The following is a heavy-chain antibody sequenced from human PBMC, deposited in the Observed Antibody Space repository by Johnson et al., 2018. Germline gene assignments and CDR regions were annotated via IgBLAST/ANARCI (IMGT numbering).Heavy chain of an antibody. J-gene: IGHJ1*01. D-gene: IGHD1-26*01. CDR2: LSGGGGST. CDR1: GFTFSSYA. CDR3: AKDRSRIVGAPDFQY. Sequence: VQLQESGGGVVQPGRSLRLSCAASGFTFSSYAMSWVRQAPGKGLEWVSALSGGGGSTYYADSVKGRFTISRDNSKSMLYLQMNSLRAEDTAVYYWAKDRSRIVGAPDFQYWGQGTLVTVSS. V-gene: IGHV3-23*01.